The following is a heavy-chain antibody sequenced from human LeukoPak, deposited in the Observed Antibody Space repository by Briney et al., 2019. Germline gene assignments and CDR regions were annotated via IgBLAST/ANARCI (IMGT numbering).Heavy chain of an antibody. V-gene: IGHV1-18*01. Sequence: ASVKVSCKASGYTFTSYGISWVRQAPGQGLEWMGWISAYNSNTNYAQKLQGRVTMTTDTSTSTAYMELRSLRSDDTAVYYCAREGGGYYYDSSGYYNWFDPWGQGTLVTVSS. J-gene: IGHJ5*02. CDR3: AREGGGYYYDSSGYYNWFDP. D-gene: IGHD3-22*01. CDR2: ISAYNSNT. CDR1: GYTFTSYG.